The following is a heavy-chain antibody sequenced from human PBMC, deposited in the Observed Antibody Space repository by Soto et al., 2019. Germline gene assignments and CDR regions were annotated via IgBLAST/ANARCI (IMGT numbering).Heavy chain of an antibody. CDR3: AILRARNPVDWPEFDY. D-gene: IGHD3-9*01. CDR2: IIPIFGTA. CDR1: GGTFSSYA. J-gene: IGHJ4*02. Sequence: SVKVSCKASGGTFSSYAISWVRQAPGQGLEWMGGIIPIFGTANYAQKFQGRVTITADESTSTAYMELSSLGSEDTAVYYCAILRARNPVDWPEFDYWGQGTLVTVSS. V-gene: IGHV1-69*13.